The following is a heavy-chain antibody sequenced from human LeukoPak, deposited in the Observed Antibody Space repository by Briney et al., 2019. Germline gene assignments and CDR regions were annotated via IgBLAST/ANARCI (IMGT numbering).Heavy chain of an antibody. CDR3: AKLSPQQWLVLGDYFDY. J-gene: IGHJ4*02. Sequence: GGSLRLSCAASGFTFRSYAISWVRQAPGKGLEWVSAISGSGDSTYYADSVKGRFTISRDNSKNTLYLQMNSLRAEDTAVYYCAKLSPQQWLVLGDYFDYWGQGTLVTVSS. D-gene: IGHD6-19*01. CDR2: ISGSGDST. V-gene: IGHV3-23*01. CDR1: GFTFRSYA.